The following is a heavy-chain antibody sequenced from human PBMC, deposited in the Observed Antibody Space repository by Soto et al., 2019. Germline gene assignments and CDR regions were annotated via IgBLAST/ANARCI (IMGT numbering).Heavy chain of an antibody. CDR1: GFTFSSYG. V-gene: IGHV3-33*01. Sequence: QVQLVESGGGVVQPGRSLRLSCAASGFTFSSYGMHWVRQAPGKGLEWVAVIWYDGSNKYYADSVKGRFTISRDNSKNTLYLQMNSLRAEDTAVYYCARDADFWSGYYNSYYYYYGMDVWGQGTTVTVSS. J-gene: IGHJ6*02. CDR2: IWYDGSNK. D-gene: IGHD3-3*01. CDR3: ARDADFWSGYYNSYYYYYGMDV.